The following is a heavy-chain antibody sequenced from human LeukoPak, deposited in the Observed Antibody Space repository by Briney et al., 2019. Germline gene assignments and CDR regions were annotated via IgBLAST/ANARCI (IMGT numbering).Heavy chain of an antibody. V-gene: IGHV3-48*03. Sequence: TGGSLRLPCAAPGFTFSSYEMNWVRQAPGKGLEWVSYISSSGSTIYYADSVKGRFTISRDNAKNSLYLQMNSLRAEDTAVYYCARDGPSVTSPRHILCDYWGQGTLVTVSS. J-gene: IGHJ4*02. CDR1: GFTFSSYE. CDR2: ISSSGSTI. D-gene: IGHD4-17*01. CDR3: ARDGPSVTSPRHILCDY.